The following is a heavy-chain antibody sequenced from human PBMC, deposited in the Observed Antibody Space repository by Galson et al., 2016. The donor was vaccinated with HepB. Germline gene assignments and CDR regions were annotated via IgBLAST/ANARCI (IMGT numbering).Heavy chain of an antibody. V-gene: IGHV4-59*12. D-gene: IGHD3-10*01. J-gene: IGHJ6*02. CDR1: GGSISGVY. CDR2: MRDSGNT. Sequence: SETLSLTCSVSGGSISGVYWSWTRQPPGKGLEWIAYMRDSGNTNYNPSLKSRVTISVDTSIYQFSLHLTSVTPEDTAVYYCARAVMLGRGMDVWGQGTTVTVSS. CDR3: ARAVMLGRGMDV.